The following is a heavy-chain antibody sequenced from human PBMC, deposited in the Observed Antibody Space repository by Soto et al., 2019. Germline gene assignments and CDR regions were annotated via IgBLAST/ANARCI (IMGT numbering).Heavy chain of an antibody. J-gene: IGHJ5*02. CDR2: IHTGGGT. Sequence: EVQLVESGGGLVQPGGSLRLSCAASGFTVSTNYMSWVRQAPGKGLEWVSVIHTGGGTYYADSVRGRFTIARDDSENTLYLQMNSLRVEDTALYYCAREVDYDLWSGPGWYDPWGQGTLVTVSS. D-gene: IGHD3-3*01. V-gene: IGHV3-66*01. CDR1: GFTVSTNY. CDR3: AREVDYDLWSGPGWYDP.